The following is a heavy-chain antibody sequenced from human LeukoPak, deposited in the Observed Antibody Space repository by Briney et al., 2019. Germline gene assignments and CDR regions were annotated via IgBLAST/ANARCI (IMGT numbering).Heavy chain of an antibody. V-gene: IGHV1-8*03. CDR1: GYTFTSYD. CDR2: MNPNSGNS. D-gene: IGHD5-24*01. CDR3: ARGKDRGDGYNLGDY. J-gene: IGHJ4*02. Sequence: ASVKVSCKTSGYTFTSYDINWGRQATGQGLEWMGWMNPNSGNSGYAQKFQGRVTITKSSSIRTAYMELSGLRSEDTAVYYCARGKDRGDGYNLGDYWGQGTLVTVSS.